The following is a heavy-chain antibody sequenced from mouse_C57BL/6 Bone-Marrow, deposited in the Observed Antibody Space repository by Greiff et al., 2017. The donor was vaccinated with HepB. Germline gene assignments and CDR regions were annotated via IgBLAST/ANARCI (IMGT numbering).Heavy chain of an antibody. V-gene: IGHV1-50*01. J-gene: IGHJ4*01. Sequence: QVQLQQSGAELVKPGASVKLSCKASGYTFTSYWMQWVKQRPGQGLEWIGEIDPSDSYTNYNQKFKGKATLTVDTSSSTAYMQLSSLTSEDSAVYYCARLDPSMDYWGQGTSVTVSS. CDR3: ARLDPSMDY. CDR2: IDPSDSYT. CDR1: GYTFTSYW.